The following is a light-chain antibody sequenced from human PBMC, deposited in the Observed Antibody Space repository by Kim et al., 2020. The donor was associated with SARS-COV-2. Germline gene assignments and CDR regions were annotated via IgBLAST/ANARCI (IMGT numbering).Light chain of an antibody. CDR3: CSYAGSGTWV. V-gene: IGLV2-23*01. Sequence: QSALTQPASVSGSPGQSITISCTGTSSNVGGYNLVSWHQQHPGKVPKLIIYEASKRPSGISVRFSGSKSGNTTSLTISDLQAEDEADYYCCSYAGSGTWVFGGGTKVTVL. J-gene: IGLJ3*02. CDR2: EAS. CDR1: SSNVGGYNL.